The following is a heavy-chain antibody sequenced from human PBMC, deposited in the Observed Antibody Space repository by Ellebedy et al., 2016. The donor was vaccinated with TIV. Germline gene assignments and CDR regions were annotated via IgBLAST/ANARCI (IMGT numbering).Heavy chain of an antibody. Sequence: PGGSLRLSCAASGFTFNIYRMHWVRQVPGKGLVWVSRINSDGRSTSYADFVKGRFTISRDKSKNTLYLHMNDLRVEDTAVYYCARDRRGLGVWGQGTTVTVSS. J-gene: IGHJ6*02. CDR3: ARDRRGLGV. V-gene: IGHV3-74*01. CDR2: INSDGRST. CDR1: GFTFNIYR.